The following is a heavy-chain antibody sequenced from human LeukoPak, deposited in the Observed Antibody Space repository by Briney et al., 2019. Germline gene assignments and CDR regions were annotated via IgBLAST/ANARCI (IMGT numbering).Heavy chain of an antibody. Sequence: SETLSLTCTVSGGPIGSNYWTWIRQPPGKGLEYIGYIYYTGATNYNPSLKSRVTISVDTSKNQFSLKMTSVTAADTAVYFCAKYGNSGWVIDNWGQGTPVTVSS. CDR2: IYYTGAT. J-gene: IGHJ4*02. CDR3: AKYGNSGWVIDN. V-gene: IGHV4-59*08. CDR1: GGPIGSNY. D-gene: IGHD6-19*01.